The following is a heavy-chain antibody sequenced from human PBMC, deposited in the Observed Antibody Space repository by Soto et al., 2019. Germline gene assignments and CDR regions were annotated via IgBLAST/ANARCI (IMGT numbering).Heavy chain of an antibody. CDR1: GGSISSGGYS. D-gene: IGHD1-26*01. V-gene: IGHV4-30-2*01. CDR3: AREGGSGSLDWYFNV. CDR2: IFHSGST. J-gene: IGHJ2*01. Sequence: QLQLQESGSGLVKPSQTLSLTCTVSGGSISSGGYSWSWLRQPPGKGLEWIGYIFHSGSTYYNPSLKSRVTISVDGSKNLFSLELSSVTAADSAIYYCAREGGSGSLDWYFNVWGRGTLVTVSS.